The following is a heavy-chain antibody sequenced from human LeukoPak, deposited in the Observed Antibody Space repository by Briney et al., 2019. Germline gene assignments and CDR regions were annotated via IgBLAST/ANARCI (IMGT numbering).Heavy chain of an antibody. CDR2: ISPSGGIT. Sequence: GGSLRLSCAASGFTFSSHGMNWVRQAPGKGLEWVSGISPSGGITYYTDSVKGRFTISRDNAENSIYLQMSSLRVEDTAIYYCGRDGPPGSPTSGWFDPWGQGTLVTVSS. J-gene: IGHJ5*02. V-gene: IGHV3-23*01. CDR3: GRDGPPGSPTSGWFDP. D-gene: IGHD2-15*01. CDR1: GFTFSSHG.